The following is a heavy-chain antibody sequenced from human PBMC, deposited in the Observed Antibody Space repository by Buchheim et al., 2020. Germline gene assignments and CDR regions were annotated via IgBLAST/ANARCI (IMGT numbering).Heavy chain of an antibody. Sequence: QVQLVQSGAEVKKPGASVKVSCKASGYTFTGYYMHWVRQAPGQGLEWMGWINPNSGGTNSAQKFQGWVTMTRDTSISTAYMELSRLRSDDTAVYYCATYYYDSSGYYSDYYYGMDVWGQGTT. CDR1: GYTFTGYY. CDR2: INPNSGGT. J-gene: IGHJ6*02. D-gene: IGHD3-22*01. CDR3: ATYYYDSSGYYSDYYYGMDV. V-gene: IGHV1-2*04.